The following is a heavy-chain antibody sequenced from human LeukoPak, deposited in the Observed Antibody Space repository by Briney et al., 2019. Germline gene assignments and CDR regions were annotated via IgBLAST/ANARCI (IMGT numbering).Heavy chain of an antibody. J-gene: IGHJ4*02. CDR3: ARDRQDYYDSSGYFFDY. CDR1: GFTFSNAW. CDR2: ISSSSSYI. V-gene: IGHV3-21*01. Sequence: GGSLRLSCAASGFTFSNAWMSWVRQAPGKGLEWVSSISSSSSYIYYADSVKGRFTISRDNAKNSLYLQMNSLRAEDTAVYYCARDRQDYYDSSGYFFDYWGQGTLVTVSS. D-gene: IGHD3-22*01.